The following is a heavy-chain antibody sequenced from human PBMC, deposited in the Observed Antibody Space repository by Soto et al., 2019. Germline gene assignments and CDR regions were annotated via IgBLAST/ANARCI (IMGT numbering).Heavy chain of an antibody. V-gene: IGHV1-2*04. CDR2: INPNSGGT. CDR3: ARDHCSGGSCYYFDS. CDR1: GYTFTGYY. Sequence: QVQLVQSGAEVKKPGASVKVSCKASGYTFTGYYMHWVRQAPGQGLEWMGWINPNSGGTNYAQKFQGWVTMTRDTSISTAYMELSRLRSDDTAVYYCARDHCSGGSCYYFDSWGQGTLVTVSS. D-gene: IGHD2-15*01. J-gene: IGHJ4*02.